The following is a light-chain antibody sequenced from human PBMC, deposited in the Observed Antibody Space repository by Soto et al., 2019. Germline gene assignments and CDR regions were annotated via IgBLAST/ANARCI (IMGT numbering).Light chain of an antibody. CDR3: QQYNSYLWT. J-gene: IGKJ1*01. Sequence: TQSPATLSLSPGERATLSCGASQSISSWLAWYQQKPGKAPKLLIYDASSLESGVPSRFSGSGSGTEFTLTISSLQPDDFATYYCQQYNSYLWTFGQGTKVDIK. V-gene: IGKV1-5*01. CDR1: QSISSW. CDR2: DAS.